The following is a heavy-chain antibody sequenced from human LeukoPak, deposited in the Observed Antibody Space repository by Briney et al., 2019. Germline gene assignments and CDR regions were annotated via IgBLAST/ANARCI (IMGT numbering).Heavy chain of an antibody. CDR1: GFTFTSYG. D-gene: IGHD6-19*01. J-gene: IGHJ4*02. Sequence: ASVKVSCKHSGFTFTSYGFTWVRQAPGQGAEWMGCVIAYNGNKNYAQKLRGRVTMTTDTSTSTAYMELRSLTSDDTAVYYCARGGLSSSGCDFWGPGTLVSVSS. CDR2: VIAYNGNK. CDR3: ARGGLSSSGCDF. V-gene: IGHV1-18*01.